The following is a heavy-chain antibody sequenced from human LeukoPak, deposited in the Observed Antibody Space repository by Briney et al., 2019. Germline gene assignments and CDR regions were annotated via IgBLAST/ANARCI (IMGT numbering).Heavy chain of an antibody. CDR2: MNPNSGNT. D-gene: IGHD5-18*01. J-gene: IGHJ6*03. Sequence: ASVKVSCKASGYTFTSYDINWVRQATGQGLEWMGWMNPNSGNTGYAQKFQGRVTMTRNTSISTAYMELSSLRSEDTAVYHCARGSNTDQSYYYYYYYMDVWGKGTTVTVSS. CDR3: ARGSNTDQSYYYYYYYMDV. CDR1: GYTFTSYD. V-gene: IGHV1-8*01.